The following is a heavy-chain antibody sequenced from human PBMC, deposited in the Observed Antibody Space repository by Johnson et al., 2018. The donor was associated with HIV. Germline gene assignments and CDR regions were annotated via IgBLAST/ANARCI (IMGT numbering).Heavy chain of an antibody. J-gene: IGHJ3*02. V-gene: IGHV3-7*05. D-gene: IGHD5-24*01. Sequence: VQLVESGGDLVQPGGSLRLSCVASGFIFSNYWMSWVRQAPGKGLEWVANIKHDGREKYYVASVKGRFTISRDNAKNSLYIQMKSLRDEDTALYYCARHGFPVVSDAFDIWGQGTMVTVSS. CDR2: IKHDGREK. CDR3: ARHGFPVVSDAFDI. CDR1: GFIFSNYW.